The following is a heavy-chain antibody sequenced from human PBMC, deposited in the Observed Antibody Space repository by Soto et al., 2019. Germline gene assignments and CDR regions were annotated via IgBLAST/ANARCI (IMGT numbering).Heavy chain of an antibody. CDR1: GFTFSSYS. D-gene: IGHD3-22*01. V-gene: IGHV3-21*01. J-gene: IGHJ6*02. CDR2: ISSSSSYI. CDR3: ARAYHYYDSSGYYPSYYYYYGMDV. Sequence: EVQLVESGGGLVKPGGSLRLSCAASGFTFSSYSMNWVRQAPGKGLEWVSSISSSSSYIYYADSVKGRFTISRDNAQNSPYLQMNSLRAEDTAVYYCARAYHYYDSSGYYPSYYYYYGMDVWGQGTTVTVSS.